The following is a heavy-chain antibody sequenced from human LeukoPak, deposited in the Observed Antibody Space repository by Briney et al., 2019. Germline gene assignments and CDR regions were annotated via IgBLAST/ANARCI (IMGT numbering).Heavy chain of an antibody. CDR3: ARGYYDTNGYYYRLDS. CDR1: GYTLTTYD. D-gene: IGHD3-22*01. CDR2: MNPNRGNT. J-gene: IGHJ4*02. V-gene: IGHV1-8*01. Sequence: ASVKVSCKASGYTLTTYDINWVRQATGQGLEWMGWMNPNRGNTGYEQKFQGRVTMTGNTSISTAYMELSSLRSEDTAVYYCARGYYDTNGYYYRLDSWGQGTLVTVSS.